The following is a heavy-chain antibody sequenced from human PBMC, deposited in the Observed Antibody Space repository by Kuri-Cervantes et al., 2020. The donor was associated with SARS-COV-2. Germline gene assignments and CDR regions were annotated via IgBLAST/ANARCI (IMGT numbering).Heavy chain of an antibody. CDR1: GFTFSDYY. Sequence: LSLTCAASGFTFSDYYMSWIRQAPGKGLEWVSYISSSSSYTNYADSVKGRFTISRDNAKNSLYLQMNSLRAEDTAVYYCAREKFHVGLTGLRTNWFDLWGQGILVTVSS. CDR3: AREKFHVGLTGLRTNWFDL. CDR2: ISSSSSYT. V-gene: IGHV3-11*06. D-gene: IGHD7-27*01. J-gene: IGHJ5*02.